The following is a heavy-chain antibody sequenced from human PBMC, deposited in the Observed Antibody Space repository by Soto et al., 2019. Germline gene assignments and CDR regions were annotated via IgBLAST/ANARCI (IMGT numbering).Heavy chain of an antibody. CDR1: GGSISSGDYY. V-gene: IGHV4-30-4*01. CDR2: IYYSGGT. D-gene: IGHD6-13*01. CDR3: QLVPVAGEENYFDY. J-gene: IGHJ4*02. Sequence: SETLSLTCTVSGGSISSGDYYWSWIRQPPGKGLEWIGYIYYSGGTYYNPSLKSRVTISVDTSKNQFSLKLSSVTAADTAVYYCQLVPVAGEENYFDYWGQGTLVTVSS.